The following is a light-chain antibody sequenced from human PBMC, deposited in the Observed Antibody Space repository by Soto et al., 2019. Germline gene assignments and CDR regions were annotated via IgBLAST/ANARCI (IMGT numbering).Light chain of an antibody. CDR1: QGIRRW. J-gene: IGKJ4*01. CDR3: QLADSFPLT. CDR2: AAS. Sequence: IQMTQSPSSVSASVGDRVTITCRASQGIRRWLDWYQQKPGNAPKLLIYAASNLQSGVPSRFSGSGSGTDFTLTISSLQPEDSATYFCQLADSFPLTFGGGTKVEI. V-gene: IGKV1-12*01.